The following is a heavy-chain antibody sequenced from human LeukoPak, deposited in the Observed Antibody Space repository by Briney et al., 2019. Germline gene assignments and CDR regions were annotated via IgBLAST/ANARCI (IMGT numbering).Heavy chain of an antibody. CDR2: IYTSGST. CDR1: GGSISSYY. CDR3: ARVDYYGSGSYFIDY. D-gene: IGHD3-10*01. Sequence: SETLSLTCTVSGGSISSYYWSWIRQPAGKGLEWIGRIYTSGSTNYNPSLKSRVTMSVDTSKNQFSLKLSSVTAADTAVYYCARVDYYGSGSYFIDYWGQGTLVTVSS. J-gene: IGHJ4*02. V-gene: IGHV4-4*07.